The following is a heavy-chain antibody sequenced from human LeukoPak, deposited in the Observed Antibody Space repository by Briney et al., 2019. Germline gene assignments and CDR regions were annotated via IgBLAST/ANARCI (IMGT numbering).Heavy chain of an antibody. D-gene: IGHD3-10*01. Sequence: GGSLRLSCAASGFTVSSNYMSWVRQAPGKGLEWVSVIYSGGSTYYADSVKGRFTISRGNSKNTLYLQMNSLRAEDTAVYYCAGSWGYYYGSGSFSPIGYWGQGTLVTVSS. J-gene: IGHJ4*02. CDR1: GFTVSSNY. CDR2: IYSGGST. CDR3: AGSWGYYYGSGSFSPIGY. V-gene: IGHV3-66*01.